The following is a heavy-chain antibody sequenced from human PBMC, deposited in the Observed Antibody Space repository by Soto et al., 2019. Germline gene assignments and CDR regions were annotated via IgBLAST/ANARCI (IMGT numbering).Heavy chain of an antibody. CDR2: ISGSGGST. CDR1: GFTFSSYA. D-gene: IGHD6-6*01. J-gene: IGHJ6*02. CDR3: AKGVEYSSSDLYYYYYYGMDV. Sequence: GGSLRLSCAASGFTFSSYAMSWVRQAPGKGLEWVSAISGSGGSTYYADSVKGRFTISRDNSKNTLYLQMNSLRAEDTAVYYCAKGVEYSSSDLYYYYYYGMDVWGQGTTVTVSS. V-gene: IGHV3-23*01.